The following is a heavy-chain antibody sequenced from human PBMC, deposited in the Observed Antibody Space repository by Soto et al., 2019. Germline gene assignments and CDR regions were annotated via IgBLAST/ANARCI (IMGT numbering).Heavy chain of an antibody. CDR1: GFTVSWNY. CDR2: VYTDGTT. Sequence: EVQVVQAGGGLIQPGGALKLSCAVSGFTVSWNYMNWVRQAPGKGLEWVSVVYTDGTTYYEDSVKGRFTISGDNSKNTLFLQMNSMRAEDTAIYYCARDVAAGSYYFDHWGQGSLVTVSS. CDR3: ARDVAAGSYYFDH. D-gene: IGHD1-1*01. J-gene: IGHJ4*02. V-gene: IGHV3-53*01.